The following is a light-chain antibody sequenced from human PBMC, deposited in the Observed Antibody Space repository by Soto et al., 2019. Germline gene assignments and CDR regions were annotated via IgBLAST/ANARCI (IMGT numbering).Light chain of an antibody. V-gene: IGLV2-23*02. Sequence: QSAVTQPASVSGSPGQSITISCTGTSSDVGSYNLVSWYQQHPGKAPKLMIYEVSKRPSGVSNRFSGSKAGNTASLTISGLQAEDEADYYCCSYAGSRTSVFGTGPQVTVL. J-gene: IGLJ1*01. CDR2: EVS. CDR1: SSDVGSYNL. CDR3: CSYAGSRTSV.